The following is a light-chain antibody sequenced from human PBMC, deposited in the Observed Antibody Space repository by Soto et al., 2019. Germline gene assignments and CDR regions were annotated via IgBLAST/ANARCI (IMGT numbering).Light chain of an antibody. Sequence: SYELTQSPSVSMTPGRTARITCGGRNIGRKSVHWYRQSPGQAPMLVIYDDNDRPSGIPERFSGSNSGHTATLTISRVEAGDEADYYCQVWDSDSDHVVFGGGTQLTVL. CDR2: DDN. CDR3: QVWDSDSDHVV. CDR1: NIGRKS. J-gene: IGLJ2*01. V-gene: IGLV3-21*04.